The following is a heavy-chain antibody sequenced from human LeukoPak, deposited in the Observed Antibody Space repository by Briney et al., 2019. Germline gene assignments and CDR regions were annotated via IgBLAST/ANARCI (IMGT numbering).Heavy chain of an antibody. CDR1: GYTFTSDY. Sequence: GASVKVSCKASGYTFTSDYMHWVRQAPGQGLEWMGIINPSGGSASYAQKFQGRVTMTRDTSTSTVYMELSSVTAADTAVYYCARAVAVGSRRLPPNFEAGAGTFDYWGQGTLVTVSS. CDR2: INPSGGSA. J-gene: IGHJ4*02. V-gene: IGHV1-46*01. D-gene: IGHD6-19*01. CDR3: ARAVAVGSRRLPPNFEAGAGTFDY.